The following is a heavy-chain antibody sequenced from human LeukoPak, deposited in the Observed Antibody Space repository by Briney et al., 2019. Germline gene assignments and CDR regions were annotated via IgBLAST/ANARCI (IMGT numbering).Heavy chain of an antibody. CDR2: ISSSSSYI. CDR3: ARDSGLSSSDTFDY. CDR1: GFTFSSYS. Sequence: PGGSLRLSCAASGFTFSSYSMNWVRRAPGKGLEWVSSISSSSSYIYYADSVKGRFTISRDNAKNSLYLQMNSLRAEDTAVYYCARDSGLSSSDTFDYWGQGTLVTVSS. V-gene: IGHV3-21*01. J-gene: IGHJ4*02. D-gene: IGHD6-6*01.